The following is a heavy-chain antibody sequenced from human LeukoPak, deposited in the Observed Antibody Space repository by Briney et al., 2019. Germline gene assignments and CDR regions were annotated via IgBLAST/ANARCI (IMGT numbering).Heavy chain of an antibody. CDR1: GGSISSGGYY. D-gene: IGHD6-6*01. CDR3: ARVRPYASSSVRFDY. Sequence: SETLSLTCTVSGGSISSGGYYWGWIRQHGGKGLEWIGYIYDSGSSYYKPSLKSRVTISVDTSKNQFSLRLSSVTAADTAVYYCARVRPYASSSVRFDYWGQGTRVTVSS. V-gene: IGHV4-31*03. J-gene: IGHJ4*02. CDR2: IYDSGSS.